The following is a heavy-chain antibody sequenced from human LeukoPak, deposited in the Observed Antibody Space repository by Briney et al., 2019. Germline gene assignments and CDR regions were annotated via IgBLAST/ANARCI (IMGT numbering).Heavy chain of an antibody. V-gene: IGHV1-8*02. CDR3: ARGGMITFGGVIVSFDY. D-gene: IGHD3-16*02. CDR1: GYTFTSYD. J-gene: IGHJ4*02. Sequence: GASVKVSCKASGYTFTSYDINWVRQATGQGLERMGWMNPNSGNTGYAQKFQGRVTMTRDTSISTAYMELSRLRSDDTAVYYCARGGMITFGGVIVSFDYWGQGTLVTVSS. CDR2: MNPNSGNT.